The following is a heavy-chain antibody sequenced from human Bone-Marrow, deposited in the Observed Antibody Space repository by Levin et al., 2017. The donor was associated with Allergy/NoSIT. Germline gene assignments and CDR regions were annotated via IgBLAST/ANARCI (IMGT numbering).Heavy chain of an antibody. V-gene: IGHV3-74*01. CDR3: ATEDQMEYFDFWSGTHYGMDV. Sequence: GESLKISCAASGFTFSSYWMYWVRQAPGKGLVWVSHINDDGSRTRYADSVKGRFTTSRDNAKNTLYLQMNSLRAEDTAVYYCATEDQMEYFDFWSGTHYGMDVWGQGTTVTVSS. J-gene: IGHJ6*02. CDR2: INDDGSRT. CDR1: GFTFSSYW. D-gene: IGHD3-3*01.